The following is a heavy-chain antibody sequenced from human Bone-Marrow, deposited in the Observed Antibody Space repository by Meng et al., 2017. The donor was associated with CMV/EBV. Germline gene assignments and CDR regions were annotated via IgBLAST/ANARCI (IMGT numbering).Heavy chain of an antibody. Sequence: GGSLSLSCAASGFTFSSYVMHWGRQAPGKGLEWVAVISYDGSNNYYADSVKGRFTISRDNSKNTLYLQMNSLRAEDTAVYYCAKARVPIVVVPAATPYYYGMDVWGQGTTVTVSS. CDR3: AKARVPIVVVPAATPYYYGMDV. CDR2: ISYDGSNN. J-gene: IGHJ6*02. CDR1: GFTFSSYV. V-gene: IGHV3-30-3*01. D-gene: IGHD2-2*01.